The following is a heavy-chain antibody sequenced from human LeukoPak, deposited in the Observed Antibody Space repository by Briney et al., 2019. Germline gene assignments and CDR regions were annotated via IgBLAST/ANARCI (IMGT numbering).Heavy chain of an antibody. D-gene: IGHD2-2*01. J-gene: IGHJ2*01. CDR1: GGSFSGYY. V-gene: IGHV4-34*01. CDR2: INHSGST. Sequence: SETLSLTCAVYGGSFSGYYWSWIRQPPGKGLEWIGEINHSGSTNYSPSLKSRVTISVDTSKNQFSLKLSSVTAVDTAVYYCASYAKDIVVLPAASIYWYFDLWGRGTLVTVSS. CDR3: ASYAKDIVVLPAASIYWYFDL.